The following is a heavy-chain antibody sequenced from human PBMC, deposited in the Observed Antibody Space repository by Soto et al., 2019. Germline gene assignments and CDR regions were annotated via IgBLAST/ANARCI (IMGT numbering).Heavy chain of an antibody. J-gene: IGHJ4*02. CDR2: IIPMFTTP. V-gene: IGHV1-69*01. CDR1: GDIFRTYA. D-gene: IGHD3-10*01. CDR3: ARGGHYVSRTHFQNLIY. Sequence: QVQLVQSGAEVKRPGSSVKVSCQASGDIFRTYAISWVRQAPGQGLEWMGGIIPMFTTPNYAQNFQGRVTISADESTSTAYMELSSLKSEDTAVYYCARGGHYVSRTHFQNLIYWGQGTQVTVSS.